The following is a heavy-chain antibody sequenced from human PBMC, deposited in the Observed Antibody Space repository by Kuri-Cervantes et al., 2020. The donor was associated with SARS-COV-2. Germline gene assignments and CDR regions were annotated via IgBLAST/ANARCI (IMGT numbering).Heavy chain of an antibody. J-gene: IGHJ2*01. D-gene: IGHD4-11*01. V-gene: IGHV5-51*01. CDR3: ARPLYSNYDLVFWYFDL. CDR1: GYSFTSYW. Sequence: KVSCKGSGYSFTSYWIGWVRQVPGKGLERMGIIYPGDSDTRYSPSFQGQVTISADKSISTAYLQWSSLKASDTAVYYCARPLYSNYDLVFWYFDLWGRGTLVTVSS. CDR2: IYPGDSDT.